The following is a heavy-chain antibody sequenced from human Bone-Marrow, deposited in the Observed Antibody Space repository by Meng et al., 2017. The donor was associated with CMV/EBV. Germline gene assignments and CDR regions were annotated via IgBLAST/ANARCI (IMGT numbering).Heavy chain of an antibody. D-gene: IGHD3-10*01. V-gene: IGHV1-18*01. CDR3: ARDPKALLWFGELLYRGGYYGMDV. CDR2: RSAYNGNT. Sequence: SWVRKATGKGLEWMGWRSAYNGNTKYAQKLQGRVNMTTDTSTSTAYMELRSLRSDDTAVYYCARDPKALLWFGELLYRGGYYGMDVWGQGTTVTVSS. J-gene: IGHJ6*02.